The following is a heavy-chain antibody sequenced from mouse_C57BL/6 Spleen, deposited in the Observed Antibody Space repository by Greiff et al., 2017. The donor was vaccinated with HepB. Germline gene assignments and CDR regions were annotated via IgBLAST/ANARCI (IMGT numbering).Heavy chain of an antibody. CDR2: ISDGGSYT. J-gene: IGHJ2*01. CDR1: GFTFSSYA. V-gene: IGHV5-4*01. Sequence: EVQLVESGGGLVKPGGSLKLSCAASGFTFSSYAMSWVRQTPEKRLEWVATISDGGSYTYYPDNVKGRFTISRDNAKNNLYLQMSHLKSEDTAMYYCARGLGGYYFDYWGQGTTLTVSS. D-gene: IGHD3-1*01. CDR3: ARGLGGYYFDY.